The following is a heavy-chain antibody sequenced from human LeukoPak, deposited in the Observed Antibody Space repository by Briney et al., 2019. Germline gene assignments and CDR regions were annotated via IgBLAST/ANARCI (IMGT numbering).Heavy chain of an antibody. V-gene: IGHV4-34*01. CDR2: INHSGST. CDR3: ARDGYTLYYFDY. CDR1: CGSFSGDY. Sequence: RTSETLSLTCAAYCGSFSGDYWSWIRQPPGKGLEWIGEINHSGSTNYNPSLTRRVTISVDTSKNQFSLKLSSVTAADTAVYYCARDGYTLYYFDYWGQGTLVTVSS. D-gene: IGHD5-24*01. J-gene: IGHJ4*02.